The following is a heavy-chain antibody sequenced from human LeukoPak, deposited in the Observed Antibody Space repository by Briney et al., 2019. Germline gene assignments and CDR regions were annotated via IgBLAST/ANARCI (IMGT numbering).Heavy chain of an antibody. D-gene: IGHD3-10*01. CDR1: GFTFSSYS. CDR2: ISSSSSYI. Sequence: GGSLRLSCVASGFTFSSYSMNWVRQAPGKGLEWVSSISSSSSYIYYADSVKGRFTISRDNAKNSLYLQMNSLRAEDTAVYYCARSYYGSGTSYGMDVWGQGTTVTVSS. CDR3: ARSYYGSGTSYGMDV. J-gene: IGHJ6*02. V-gene: IGHV3-21*01.